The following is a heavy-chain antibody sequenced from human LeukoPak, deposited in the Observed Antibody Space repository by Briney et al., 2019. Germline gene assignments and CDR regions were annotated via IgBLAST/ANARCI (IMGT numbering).Heavy chain of an antibody. CDR2: IRTSSRYI. CDR3: ARADCSRSDRYLRRIWFDP. V-gene: IGHV3-21*01. CDR1: GFTLSNYD. Sequence: GGSLRLSCAASGFTLSNYDMNWVRQAPGKALEWVSSIRTSSRYIYYKDSVRGRFTISRDDAKNSLYLEMNSLRAEDTAVYYCARADCSRSDRYLRRIWFDPWGQGSLVTVSS. J-gene: IGHJ5*02. D-gene: IGHD2-2*01.